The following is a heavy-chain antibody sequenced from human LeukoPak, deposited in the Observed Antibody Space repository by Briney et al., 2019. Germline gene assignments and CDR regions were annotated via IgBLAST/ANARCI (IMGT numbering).Heavy chain of an antibody. D-gene: IGHD3-22*01. CDR1: GGSISSYY. V-gene: IGHV4-59*01. CDR3: ASGYDRSGKHAFDI. Sequence: SETLSLTCTVSGGSISSYYWSWIRQPPGKGLEWIGYVYYSGSTNYKSSLKSRVTISVDTSKNQYSLKLSSVTAADTAVYYCASGYDRSGKHAFDIWGQGTMVTVSS. CDR2: VYYSGST. J-gene: IGHJ3*02.